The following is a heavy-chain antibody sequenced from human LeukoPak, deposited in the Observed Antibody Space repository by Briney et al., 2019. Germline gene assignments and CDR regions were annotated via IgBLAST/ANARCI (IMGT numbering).Heavy chain of an antibody. J-gene: IGHJ4*02. D-gene: IGHD6-19*01. V-gene: IGHV1-69*13. CDR2: IIPIFGTA. CDR3: ARARDLAVASLFNY. Sequence: GASVKVSCKASGYTFTSYGISWVRQAPGQGLEWMGGIIPIFGTANYAQKFQGRVTITADESTSTAYMELSSLRSEDTAVYYCARARDLAVASLFNYWGQGTLVTVSS. CDR1: GYTFTSYG.